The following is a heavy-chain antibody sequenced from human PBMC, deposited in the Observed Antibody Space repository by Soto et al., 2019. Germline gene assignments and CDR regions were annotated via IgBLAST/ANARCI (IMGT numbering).Heavy chain of an antibody. CDR1: GDSLRSSYHY. D-gene: IGHD3-16*01. CDR3: VRVEMYEGEFTPNFDS. V-gene: IGHV4-39*01. CDR2: IYYTGNT. J-gene: IGHJ4*02. Sequence: SETLSLTCTVSGDSLRSSYHYWGWIRQLPGKGLEWIGSIYYTGNTYYNPSLKSRVSISVDMATNEISLRLRAESVADTAVYYCVRVEMYEGEFTPNFDSWGQGALVTVSS.